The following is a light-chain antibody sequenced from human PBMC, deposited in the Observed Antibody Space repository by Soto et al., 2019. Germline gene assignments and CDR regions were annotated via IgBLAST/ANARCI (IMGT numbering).Light chain of an antibody. V-gene: IGLV2-14*01. CDR2: DVS. CDR3: SSYTSSSGRV. J-gene: IGLJ2*01. CDR1: SSDIGGYNY. Sequence: QSALTQPASVSGSPGQSITISCTGTSSDIGGYNYVSWYQQHPGKAPKLMIYDVSNRPSGVSNRFSGSKSVNTASLTISGLQAEDEADYYCSSYTSSSGRVFGGGTQLTVL.